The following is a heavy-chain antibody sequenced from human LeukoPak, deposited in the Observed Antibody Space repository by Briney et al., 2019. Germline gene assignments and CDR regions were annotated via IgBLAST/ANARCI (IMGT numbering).Heavy chain of an antibody. D-gene: IGHD6-25*01. CDR1: GYTFTSFF. CDR3: ARVGVTAATVDY. Sequence: ASVKVSCRASGYTFTSFFMHWLRQAPGQGPEWMGIINPRGGSTDYSQKFQGRVTMTSDTSTSTVYLEVNDLTSEDTAVYFCARVGVTAATVDYWGQGTLVTVSS. J-gene: IGHJ4*02. CDR2: INPRGGST. V-gene: IGHV1-46*01.